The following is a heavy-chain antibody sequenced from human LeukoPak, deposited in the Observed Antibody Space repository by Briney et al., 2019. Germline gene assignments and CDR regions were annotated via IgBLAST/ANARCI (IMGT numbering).Heavy chain of an antibody. V-gene: IGHV4-30-4*08. CDR1: GGSISSGDYY. Sequence: SETLSLTCTVSGGSISSGDYYWSWIHQSPGKGLEWIGYIYHSGTTYYNPSLKSRVTISVDTSKNQFSLKLSSVTAADTAVYYCAREDYYASGTYYKGWFDPWGQGTLVTVSS. CDR2: IYHSGTT. J-gene: IGHJ5*02. CDR3: AREDYYASGTYYKGWFDP. D-gene: IGHD3-10*01.